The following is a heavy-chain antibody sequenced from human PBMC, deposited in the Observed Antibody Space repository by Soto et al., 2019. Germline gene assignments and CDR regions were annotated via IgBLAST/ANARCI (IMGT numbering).Heavy chain of an antibody. V-gene: IGHV1-69*06. CDR3: AGLYDSSGYYTGPFDY. D-gene: IGHD3-22*01. CDR2: IIPIFGTA. J-gene: IGHJ4*02. CDR1: GGTFSSFA. Sequence: QVQLVQSGAEVKKPGSSVKVSCKASGGTFSSFAISWVRQAPGQGLEWMGGIIPIFGTANYAQKFQGRVTITADKSTSTAYMELSSLRSEDTAVYYCAGLYDSSGYYTGPFDYWGQGTLVTVSS.